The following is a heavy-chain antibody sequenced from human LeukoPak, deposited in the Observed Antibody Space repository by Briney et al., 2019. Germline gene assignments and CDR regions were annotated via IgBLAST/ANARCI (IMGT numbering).Heavy chain of an antibody. J-gene: IGHJ3*02. V-gene: IGHV3-74*01. CDR2: INNDGSST. CDR1: GFTFRTYW. Sequence: GGSLRLSCAVSGFTFRTYWMRWVRQAPGKGLVWVSGINNDGSSTKYADSVKGRFTISRDNAKNTLYLQTNSLRADDTAVYYCARGQGHGFDIWGQGTMVTVSS. CDR3: ARGQGHGFDI.